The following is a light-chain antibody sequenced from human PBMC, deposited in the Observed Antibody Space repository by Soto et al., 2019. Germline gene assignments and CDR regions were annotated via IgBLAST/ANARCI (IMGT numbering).Light chain of an antibody. J-gene: IGKJ1*01. V-gene: IGKV3-15*01. CDR3: LQYHNLWA. CDR1: QNIYSN. CDR2: RAS. Sequence: IVMTQSPATLSVSPGERATLSCRASQNIYSNIAWYQQRPGQAPRLLIYRASTRAPGVPARFSGSGSGTDFTLTISSLQSEDFAVYSCLQYHNLWAFGRGTKVE.